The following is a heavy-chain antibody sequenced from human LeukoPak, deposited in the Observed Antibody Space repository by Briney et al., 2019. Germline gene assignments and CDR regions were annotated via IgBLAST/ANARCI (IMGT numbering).Heavy chain of an antibody. CDR2: INPNSGGT. V-gene: IGHV1-2*02. CDR1: GYTFTGYY. D-gene: IGHD5-12*01. J-gene: IGHJ3*02. CDR3: ASSVYRWLRREKAPNAFDI. Sequence: GASVKVSCKASGYTFTGYYMHWVRQAPGQGLEWMGWINPNSGGTNYAQKFQGRVTMTRDTSISTAYMELSRLRSDDTAVYYCASSVYRWLRREKAPNAFDIWGQGTMVTVSS.